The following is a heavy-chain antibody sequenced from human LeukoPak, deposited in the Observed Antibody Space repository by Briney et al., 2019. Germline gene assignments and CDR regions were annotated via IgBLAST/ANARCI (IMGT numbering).Heavy chain of an antibody. J-gene: IGHJ5*02. CDR2: ISYDGSNK. CDR3: AKDQGFYCSGGSCYSDWFDP. CDR1: GFTFSSYG. D-gene: IGHD2-15*01. Sequence: GGSLRPSCAASGFTFSSYGMHWVRQAPGKGLEWVAVISYDGSNKYYADSVKGRFTISRDNSKNTLYLQMNSLRAEDTAVYYCAKDQGFYCSGGSCYSDWFDPWGQGTLVTVSS. V-gene: IGHV3-30*18.